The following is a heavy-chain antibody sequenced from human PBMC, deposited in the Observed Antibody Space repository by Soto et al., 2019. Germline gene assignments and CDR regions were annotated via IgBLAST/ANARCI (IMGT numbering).Heavy chain of an antibody. CDR1: GFTVSSNS. V-gene: IGHV3-53*01. Sequence: PGGSLRLSCAASGFTVSSNSMTWVRQAPGRGLEWVSFIYSSGSTHYADSVKGRFTISRDNSKNTLYLQMNSLRAEDTALYYCARQYCSGGSCYYGFDIWGQGTLVTVSS. D-gene: IGHD2-15*01. J-gene: IGHJ3*02. CDR3: ARQYCSGGSCYYGFDI. CDR2: IYSSGST.